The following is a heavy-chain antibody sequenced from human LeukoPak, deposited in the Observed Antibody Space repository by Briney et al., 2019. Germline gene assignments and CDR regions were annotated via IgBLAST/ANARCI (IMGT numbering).Heavy chain of an antibody. CDR2: IKQDGSEK. J-gene: IGHJ3*02. CDR3: ASANLIRWQDAFDI. V-gene: IGHV3-7*01. Sequence: GGSLRLSCAASGFTFSSYWMSWVRQAPGKELEWVANIKQDGSEKYYVDSVKGRFTISRDNAKNSLYLQMNSLRAEDTAVYYCASANLIRWQDAFDIWGQGTMVTVSS. CDR1: GFTFSSYW. D-gene: IGHD3-9*01.